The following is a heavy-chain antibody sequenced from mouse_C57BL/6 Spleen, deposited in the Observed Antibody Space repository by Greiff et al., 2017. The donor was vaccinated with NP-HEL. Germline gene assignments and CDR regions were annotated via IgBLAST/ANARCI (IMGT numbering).Heavy chain of an antibody. J-gene: IGHJ2*01. CDR3: ARRGYYGSSPYFDD. V-gene: IGHV1-18*01. D-gene: IGHD1-1*01. CDR2: INPNNGGT. Sequence: VQLQQSGPELVKPGASVKIPCKASGYTFTDYNMDWVKQSHGKSLEWIGDINPNNGGTIYNQKFKGKATLTVDKSSSTAYMELRSLTSKDTAVYYGARRGYYGSSPYFDDWGQGTTLTVSS. CDR1: GYTFTDYN.